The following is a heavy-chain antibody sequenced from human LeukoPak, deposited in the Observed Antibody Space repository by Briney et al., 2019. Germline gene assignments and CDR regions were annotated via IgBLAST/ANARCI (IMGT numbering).Heavy chain of an antibody. CDR2: IYSGGST. Sequence: GGSLRLSCAVSGFTGSSNYRSWVRQAPGKGLEWVSVIYSGGSTYYADSVKGRFTISRDNSKNTLYLQMNSLRAEDTAVYYRARGSNTAGDYWGQGTLVTVSS. CDR3: ARGSNTAGDY. CDR1: GFTGSSNY. D-gene: IGHD5-18*01. J-gene: IGHJ4*02. V-gene: IGHV3-53*01.